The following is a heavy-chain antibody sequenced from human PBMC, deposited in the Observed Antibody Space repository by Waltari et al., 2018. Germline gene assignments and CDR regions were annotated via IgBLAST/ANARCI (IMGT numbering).Heavy chain of an antibody. V-gene: IGHV3-7*01. CDR3: GRDRGWRQHDD. CDR2: IKQDGSTK. Sequence: EVQLVESGGGLVQPGGSLRLSCAASGFTFSTSWMCWVRQAPGKGLEWVANIKQDGSTKYYVDSVKGRFTITRDNAKNSRYLQMNSLRAEDTAVYYCGRDRGWRQHDDWGQGTLVTVSS. J-gene: IGHJ4*02. CDR1: GFTFSTSW. D-gene: IGHD5-12*01.